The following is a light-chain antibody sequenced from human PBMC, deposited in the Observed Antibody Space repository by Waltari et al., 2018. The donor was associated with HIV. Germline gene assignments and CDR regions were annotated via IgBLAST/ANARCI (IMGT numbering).Light chain of an antibody. CDR3: SSYTSSSTVV. CDR2: DVS. J-gene: IGLJ2*01. Sequence: QSALTQPASVSGSPGQSITISCTGTSSDAGGYNYVPWYQQHPGKAPKLMIYDVSNRPSGVSNRFSGSKSGNTASLTISGLQAVDEADYYCSSYTSSSTVVFGGGTKLTVL. V-gene: IGLV2-14*03. CDR1: SSDAGGYNY.